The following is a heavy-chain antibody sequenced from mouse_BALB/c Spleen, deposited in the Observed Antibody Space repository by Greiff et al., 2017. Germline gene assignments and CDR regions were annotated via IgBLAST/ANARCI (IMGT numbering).Heavy chain of an antibody. D-gene: IGHD2-4*01. V-gene: IGHV1-5*01. Sequence: VQLQQSGTVLARPGASVSMSCKASGYSFTSYWMHWVKQRPGQGLEWIGAIYPGNSDTSYNQKFKGKAKLTAVTSARTAYMELSSLTNEDSAVYSCTGGLRRYFDDWGQGTTLTVSS. CDR2: IYPGNSDT. J-gene: IGHJ2*01. CDR1: GYSFTSYW. CDR3: TGGLRRYFDD.